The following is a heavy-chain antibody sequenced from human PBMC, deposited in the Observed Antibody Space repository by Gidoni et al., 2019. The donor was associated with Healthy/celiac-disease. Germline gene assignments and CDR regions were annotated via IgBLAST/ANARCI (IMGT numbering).Heavy chain of an antibody. CDR2: IKQDGSEK. CDR3: ARDRGSYDSYFDY. D-gene: IGHD1-26*01. J-gene: IGHJ4*02. V-gene: IGHV3-7*03. Sequence: EVQLVESGGGLVQPGGSLRLSCAASGFAFRSYCMSWVRQAPGKGLEWVAKIKQDGSEKYYVDSVKGRFTISRDNAKNSLYLQMNSLRAEDTAVYYCARDRGSYDSYFDYWGQGTLVTVSS. CDR1: GFAFRSYC.